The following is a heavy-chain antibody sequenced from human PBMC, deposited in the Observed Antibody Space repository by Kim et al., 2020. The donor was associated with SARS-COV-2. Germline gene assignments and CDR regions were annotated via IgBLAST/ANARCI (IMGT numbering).Heavy chain of an antibody. CDR1: GFTFSSYW. J-gene: IGHJ6*02. Sequence: GGSLRLSCAASGFTFSSYWMHWVRQAPGKGLVWVSRINSDGSSTSYADSVKGRFTISRDNAKNTLYLQMNSLRAEDTAVYYCARDRSRYFDWGGYYYYGMDVWGQGTTVTVSS. CDR3: ARDRSRYFDWGGYYYYGMDV. D-gene: IGHD3-9*01. CDR2: INSDGSST. V-gene: IGHV3-74*01.